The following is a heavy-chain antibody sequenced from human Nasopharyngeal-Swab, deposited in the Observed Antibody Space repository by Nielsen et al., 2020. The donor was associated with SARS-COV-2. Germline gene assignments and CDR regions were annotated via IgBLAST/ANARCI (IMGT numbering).Heavy chain of an antibody. CDR3: ARGLPAVAEYFDY. D-gene: IGHD6-19*01. CDR2: ISYDGSNK. J-gene: IGHJ4*02. Sequence: GEPLKISCAASGFTFSSYAMHWVRQAPGKGLEWVAVISYDGSNKYYADSVKGRFTISRDNSKNTLYLQMNSLRAEDTAVYYCARGLPAVAEYFDYWGQGTLVTVSS. CDR1: GFTFSSYA. V-gene: IGHV3-30-3*01.